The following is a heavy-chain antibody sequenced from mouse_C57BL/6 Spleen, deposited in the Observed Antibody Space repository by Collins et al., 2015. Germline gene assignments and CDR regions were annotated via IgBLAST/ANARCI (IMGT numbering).Heavy chain of an antibody. CDR3: ARDNSGAEYFDY. CDR2: IYPGSGST. Sequence: QLQQPGAELVKPGASVKMSCKASGYTFTSYWITWVKQRPGQGLEWIGDIYPGSGSTNYNEKFKSKATLTVDTSSSTAYMQLSSLTSEDSAVYFCARDNSGAEYFDYWGQGTTLTVSS. CDR1: GYTFTSYW. V-gene: IGHV1-55*01. D-gene: IGHD3-2*02. J-gene: IGHJ2*01.